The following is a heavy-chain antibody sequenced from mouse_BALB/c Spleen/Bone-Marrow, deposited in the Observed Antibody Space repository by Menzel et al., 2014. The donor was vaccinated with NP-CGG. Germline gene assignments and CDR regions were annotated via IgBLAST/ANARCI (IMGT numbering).Heavy chain of an antibody. CDR1: GYTFTSSW. V-gene: IGHV1S130*01. Sequence: VQLQQSGSVPVRPGTSVKLSCKASGYTFTSSWIHWARQRPGQGLEWIGEIHPNSGNTNYNEKFKGEATLTIDTSSSTAYVDLSSLTSEDSAVYYCARHHRYAYYFDYWGQGTTPTVSS. D-gene: IGHD2-14*01. CDR3: ARHHRYAYYFDY. CDR2: IHPNSGNT. J-gene: IGHJ2*01.